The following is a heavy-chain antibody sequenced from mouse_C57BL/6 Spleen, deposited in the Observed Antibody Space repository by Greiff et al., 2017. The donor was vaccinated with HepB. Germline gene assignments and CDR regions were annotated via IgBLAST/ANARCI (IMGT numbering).Heavy chain of an antibody. CDR1: GFSLSTFGMG. V-gene: IGHV8-8*01. CDR2: IWWDDDK. CDR3: ARIPSMVTSWFAY. Sequence: QVTLKVSGPGILQPSQTLSLTCSFFGFSLSTFGMGVGWIRQPSGKGLEWLSHIWWDDDKYYNPALKRRLTISKDTSKNQVCLKIANVDTADTATYYCARIPSMVTSWFAYWGQGTLVTVSA. J-gene: IGHJ3*01. D-gene: IGHD2-2*01.